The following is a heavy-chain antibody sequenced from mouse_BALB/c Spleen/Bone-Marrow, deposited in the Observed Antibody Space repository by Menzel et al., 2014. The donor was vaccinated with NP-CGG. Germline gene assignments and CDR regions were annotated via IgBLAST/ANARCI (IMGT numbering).Heavy chain of an antibody. D-gene: IGHD2-4*01. CDR1: GFNIKDTY. J-gene: IGHJ2*01. CDR3: ALYYDYDVGY. V-gene: IGHV14-3*02. Sequence: VHVKQSGAELVKPGASVKLSCTASGFNIKDTYMHWVKQRPEQSLEWIGRIDPANGNTKYDPKFQGKATITADTSSNTAYLQLSSLTSEDTAVYYCALYYDYDVGYWGQGTTLTVSS. CDR2: IDPANGNT.